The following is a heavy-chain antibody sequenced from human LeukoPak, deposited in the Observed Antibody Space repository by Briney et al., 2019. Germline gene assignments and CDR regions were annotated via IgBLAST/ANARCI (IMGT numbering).Heavy chain of an antibody. CDR3: ANTATRVFSY. Sequence: GGSLRLPCAASGFTFSSYGMHWVRQAPGKGLEWVSAISGSGGSTYYADSVKGRFTISRDNSKNTLYLQMNSLRAEDTAVYYCANTATRVFSYWGQGTLVTVSS. CDR1: GFTFSSYG. J-gene: IGHJ4*02. D-gene: IGHD2-15*01. V-gene: IGHV3-23*01. CDR2: ISGSGGST.